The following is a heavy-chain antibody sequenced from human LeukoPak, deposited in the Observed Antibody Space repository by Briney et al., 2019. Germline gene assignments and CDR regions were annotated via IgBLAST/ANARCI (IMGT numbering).Heavy chain of an antibody. CDR3: AKTTIGYSSGRYPGWPVDY. V-gene: IGHV3-23*01. Sequence: PGGSLRLSCAASGFTFSSYAMSWVRQAPAKGLEWVSAISGSGGGTYYADSVKGRFTISRDNSKNTVYLQMNSLRAEDTAVYYCAKTTIGYSSGRYPGWPVDYWGQGTLVTVSS. CDR2: ISGSGGGT. D-gene: IGHD6-19*01. CDR1: GFTFSSYA. J-gene: IGHJ4*02.